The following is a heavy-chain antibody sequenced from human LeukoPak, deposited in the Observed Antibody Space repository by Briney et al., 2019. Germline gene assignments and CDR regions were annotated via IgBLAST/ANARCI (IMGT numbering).Heavy chain of an antibody. CDR1: GGTFSSYA. D-gene: IGHD2-2*01. J-gene: IGHJ6*02. V-gene: IGHV1-69*04. CDR2: IIPIFGIA. CDR3: AREYCSSTSCYSVGDYGMDV. Sequence: SVKVSCKASGGTFSSYAISWVRQAPGQGLEWMGRIIPIFGIANYAQKFQGRVTITADKSTSTAYMELSSLRSEDTAVYYCAREYCSSTSCYSVGDYGMDVWGQGTTVTVSS.